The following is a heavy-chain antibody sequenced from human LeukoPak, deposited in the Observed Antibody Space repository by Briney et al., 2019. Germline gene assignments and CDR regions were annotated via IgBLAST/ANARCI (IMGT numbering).Heavy chain of an antibody. D-gene: IGHD3-16*01. V-gene: IGHV3-21*01. J-gene: IGHJ4*02. CDR3: ARGKGGDY. Sequence: GGSLRLSCAASGFIFSTYTMNWVRQAPGKGLEWVSSISSSSSYIYYADSVKGRFTISRDNAKNSLYLQMNSLRAEDTAVYYCARGKGGDYWGQGTLVTVSS. CDR2: ISSSSSYI. CDR1: GFIFSTYT.